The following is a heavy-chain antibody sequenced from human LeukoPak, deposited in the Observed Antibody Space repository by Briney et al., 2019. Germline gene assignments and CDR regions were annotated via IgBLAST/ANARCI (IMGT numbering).Heavy chain of an antibody. CDR3: ARDSVGATVY. CDR2: IIPIFGTS. Sequence: ASVKVSCKASGGTHSSYAISWVRQAPGQGLEWMGRIIPIFGTSIYAQRFQGRLTITTDESTTTAYMELRSLRSEDTAVYYCARDSVGATVYWGQGTLVTVSS. V-gene: IGHV1-69*05. D-gene: IGHD1-26*01. J-gene: IGHJ4*02. CDR1: GGTHSSYA.